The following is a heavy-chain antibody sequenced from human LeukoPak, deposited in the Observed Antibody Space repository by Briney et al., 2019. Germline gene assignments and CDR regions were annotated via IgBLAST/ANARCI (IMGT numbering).Heavy chain of an antibody. CDR2: INPNSGGT. CDR1: GYTFTSYG. J-gene: IGHJ6*02. D-gene: IGHD6-13*01. Sequence: ASVKVSCKASGYTFTSYGISWVRQAPGQGLEWMGWINPNSGGTNYAQKFQGRVTMTRDTSISTAYMELSRLRSDDTAVYYCARGRIAAAGFYYYYYGMDVWGQGTTVTVSS. V-gene: IGHV1-2*02. CDR3: ARGRIAAAGFYYYYYGMDV.